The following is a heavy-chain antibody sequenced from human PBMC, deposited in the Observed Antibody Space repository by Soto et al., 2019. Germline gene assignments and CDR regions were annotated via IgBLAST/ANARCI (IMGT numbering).Heavy chain of an antibody. CDR1: GFTFTRYS. CDR2: ISSTTNYI. CDR3: ARESEDLTSNFDY. V-gene: IGHV3-21*06. Sequence: LRRSCAASGFTFTRYSMNWVRQAPGKGLEWVSSISSTTNYIYYGDSMKGRFTISRDNAKNSLYLEMNSLRAEDTAVYYCARESEDLTSNFDYWGQGTLVTVSS. J-gene: IGHJ4*02.